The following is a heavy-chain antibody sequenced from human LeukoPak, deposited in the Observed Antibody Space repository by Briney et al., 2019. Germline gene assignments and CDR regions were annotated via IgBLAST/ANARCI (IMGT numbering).Heavy chain of an antibody. CDR2: INTNTGNP. D-gene: IGHD6-13*01. V-gene: IGHV7-4-1*02. J-gene: IGHJ6*02. Sequence: ASVNVSCKASGYTFTSYAMNWVRQAPGQGLEWMGWINTNTGNPTYAQGFTGRFVFSLDTSVSTAYLQISSLKAEDTAVYYCARAAAAISQQTYYYYYGMDVWGQGTTVTVSS. CDR1: GYTFTSYA. CDR3: ARAAAAISQQTYYYYYGMDV.